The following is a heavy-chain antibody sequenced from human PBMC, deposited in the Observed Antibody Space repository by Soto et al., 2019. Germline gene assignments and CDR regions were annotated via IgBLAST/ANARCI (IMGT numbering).Heavy chain of an antibody. J-gene: IGHJ6*02. V-gene: IGHV1-8*02. CDR3: AATVVTLTYSGMDV. CDR2: MNPNSGNT. CDR1: GYTFTSYG. D-gene: IGHD4-17*01. Sequence: GASVKVSCKTSGYTFTSYGISWVRQATGQGLEWMGWMNPNSGNTGYAQKFQGRVTMTRNTSISTAYMELSSLRSEDTAVYYCAATVVTLTYSGMDVWGQGTTVTVSS.